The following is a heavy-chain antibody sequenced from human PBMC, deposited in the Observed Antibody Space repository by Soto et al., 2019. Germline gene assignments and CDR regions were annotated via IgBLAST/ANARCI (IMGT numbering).Heavy chain of an antibody. CDR1: GYTFTSYD. Sequence: GASVKVSCKASGYTFTSYDINWVRQATGQGLEWMGWINPNSGNTGYAQKFQGRVTMTRNTSISTAYMELSSLRSEDTAVYYCARGLAAAGTFWFDPWGQGTLVTVSS. D-gene: IGHD6-13*01. J-gene: IGHJ5*02. CDR3: ARGLAAAGTFWFDP. CDR2: INPNSGNT. V-gene: IGHV1-8*01.